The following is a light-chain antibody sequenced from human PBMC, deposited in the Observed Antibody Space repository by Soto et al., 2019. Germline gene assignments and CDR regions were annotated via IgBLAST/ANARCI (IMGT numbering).Light chain of an antibody. CDR1: SSDVGAFNY. CDR2: DVS. V-gene: IGLV2-14*03. J-gene: IGLJ1*01. CDR3: ASYTTSSTYV. Sequence: ALTQPASVSGSPGQSIAISCTGTSSDVGAFNYVSWYQQHPGKAPKFMIFDVSSRPSGVSDRFSGSKSGNTASLTISGLQTEDEADYYCASYTTSSTYVFGTGTKVTVL.